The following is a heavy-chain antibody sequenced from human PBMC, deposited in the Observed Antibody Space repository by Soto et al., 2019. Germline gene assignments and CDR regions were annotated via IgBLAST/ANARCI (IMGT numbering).Heavy chain of an antibody. V-gene: IGHV1-69*02. CDR2: IIPIPGIA. D-gene: IGHD3-9*01. Sequence: GASVKVSCKASGGTFSSYTISWVRQAPGQGLEWMGRIIPIPGIANYAQKFQGRVTITADKSTSTAYMELSSLRSEDTAVYYCASNEDYDILTGPEQEWGQGTLVTVSS. CDR3: ASNEDYDILTGPEQE. CDR1: GGTFSSYT. J-gene: IGHJ4*02.